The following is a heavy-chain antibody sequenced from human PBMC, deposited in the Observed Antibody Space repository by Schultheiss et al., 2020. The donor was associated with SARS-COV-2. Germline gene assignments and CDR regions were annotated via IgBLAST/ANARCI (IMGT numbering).Heavy chain of an antibody. D-gene: IGHD4-23*01. CDR2: INPNSGGT. Sequence: ASVKVSCKASGYTFTSYDINWVRQAPGLRLEWMGWINPNSGGTNYAQKLQGRVTMTTDTSTSTAYMELRSLRSDDTAVYYCARVAAVGYGMDVWGQGTTVTVSS. CDR1: GYTFTSYD. V-gene: IGHV1-18*01. J-gene: IGHJ6*02. CDR3: ARVAAVGYGMDV.